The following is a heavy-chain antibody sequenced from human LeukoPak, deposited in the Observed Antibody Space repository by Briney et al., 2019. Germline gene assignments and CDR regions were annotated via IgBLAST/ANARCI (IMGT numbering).Heavy chain of an antibody. D-gene: IGHD5-24*01. J-gene: IGHJ4*02. CDR3: AKDQGGDGYNSYFDY. CDR1: GFTFDDYA. V-gene: IGHV3-9*01. Sequence: GRSLRLSCAASGFTFDDYAMPWVRQAPGKGLEWVSGISWNSGSIGYADSVKGRFTISRDNAKNSLYLQMNSLRAEDTALYYCAKDQGGDGYNSYFDYWGQGTLVTVSS. CDR2: ISWNSGSI.